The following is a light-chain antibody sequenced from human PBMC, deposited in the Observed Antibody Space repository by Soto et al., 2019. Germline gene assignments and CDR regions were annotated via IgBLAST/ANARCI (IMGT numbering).Light chain of an antibody. CDR2: ANS. V-gene: IGLV1-40*01. Sequence: QAVVTQPPSVSGAPGQRVTISCTGSRSNFGAGYDVHWYQQLPGTAPKLLIYANSNRPSGVPDRFSGSKSGTAASLAITGLQAEDEADYYCQSYDTSLSARVFGGGTQLTVL. CDR3: QSYDTSLSARV. CDR1: RSNFGAGYD. J-gene: IGLJ3*02.